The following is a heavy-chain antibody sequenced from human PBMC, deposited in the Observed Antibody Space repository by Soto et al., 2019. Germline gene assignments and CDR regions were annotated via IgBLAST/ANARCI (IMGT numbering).Heavy chain of an antibody. J-gene: IGHJ6*02. V-gene: IGHV4-59*01. CDR1: GGSISSYY. D-gene: IGHD3-10*01. CDR2: IYYSGST. Sequence: PSETLSLTCTVSGGSISSYYWSWIRQPPGKGLEWIGYIYYSGSTNYNPSLKSRVTISVDTSKNQFSLKLSSVTAADTAVYYCARDLYLVGGPNYYYYGMDVWGQGITVTVSS. CDR3: ARDLYLVGGPNYYYYGMDV.